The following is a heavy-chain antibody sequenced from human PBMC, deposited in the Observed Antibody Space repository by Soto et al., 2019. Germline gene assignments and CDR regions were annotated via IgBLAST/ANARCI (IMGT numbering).Heavy chain of an antibody. J-gene: IGHJ4*02. CDR2: INHSGST. CDR3: ARTKRAKGYCSSTSCYVYYFDY. Sequence: SETLSLTCAVYGGSFSGYYWSWIRQPPGKGLEWIGEINHSGSTNYNPSLKSRVTISVDTSKNQFSLKLSSVTAADTAVYYCARTKRAKGYCSSTSCYVYYFDYWGQGTLVTVSS. CDR1: GGSFSGYY. D-gene: IGHD2-2*01. V-gene: IGHV4-34*01.